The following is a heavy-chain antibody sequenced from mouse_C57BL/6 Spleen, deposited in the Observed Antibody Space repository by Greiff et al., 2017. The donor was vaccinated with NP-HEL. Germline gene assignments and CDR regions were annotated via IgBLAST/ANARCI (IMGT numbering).Heavy chain of an antibody. CDR1: GYTFTDYY. D-gene: IGHD3-1*01. CDR2: INPNNGGT. V-gene: IGHV1-26*01. Sequence: EVQLRQSGPELVKPGASVKISCKASGYTFTDYYMNWVKQSHGKSLEWIGDINPNNGGTSYNQKFKGKATLTVDKSSSTAYMELRSLTSEDSAVYYCARGLRWYFDVWGTGTTVTVSS. CDR3: ARGLRWYFDV. J-gene: IGHJ1*03.